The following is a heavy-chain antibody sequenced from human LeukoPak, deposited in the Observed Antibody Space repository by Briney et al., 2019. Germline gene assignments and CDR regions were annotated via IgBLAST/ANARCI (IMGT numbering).Heavy chain of an antibody. V-gene: IGHV3-64*01. CDR3: ARWVSSAYDAFDI. Sequence: GGSLTLSCAASGYTFSYYAIHWVRQAPGKGLEYVAAMSSDEGSTYYANSVKGRLTISRDNSKNMLYLQLGSLRPEDMAVYYCARWVSSAYDAFDIWGQGTMVTVSS. CDR2: MSSDEGST. J-gene: IGHJ3*02. CDR1: GYTFSYYA. D-gene: IGHD6-6*01.